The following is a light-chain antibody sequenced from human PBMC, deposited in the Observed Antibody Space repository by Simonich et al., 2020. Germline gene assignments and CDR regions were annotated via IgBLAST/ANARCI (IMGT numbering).Light chain of an antibody. CDR1: SSDVGGYNY. V-gene: IGLV2-14*01. J-gene: IGLJ3*02. CDR2: DLR. CDR3: SSYTSSSTWV. Sequence: QSALTQPVSVSGSPGQSITISCTGTSSDVGGYNYVSWYQQHPGKAPKLRIYDLRKRPSGGSKRVSGAKSGNTASLTIAGLQAEDEADYYCSSYTSSSTWVFGGGTKLTVL.